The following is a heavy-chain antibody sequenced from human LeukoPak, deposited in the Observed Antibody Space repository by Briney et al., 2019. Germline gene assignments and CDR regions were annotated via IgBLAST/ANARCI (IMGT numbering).Heavy chain of an antibody. D-gene: IGHD2-2*01. J-gene: IGHJ4*02. CDR3: ARDLSTASYYFDY. CDR1: GFNFSSFV. V-gene: IGHV3-33*01. Sequence: SGGSLRLSCAASGFNFSSFVMHWVRQAPGKGLEGVAVLWYDGSNKYYADSVKGRFTISRDNSKNTLYLQMNSLRAEDTAVYYCARDLSTASYYFDYWGQGTLVTVSS. CDR2: LWYDGSNK.